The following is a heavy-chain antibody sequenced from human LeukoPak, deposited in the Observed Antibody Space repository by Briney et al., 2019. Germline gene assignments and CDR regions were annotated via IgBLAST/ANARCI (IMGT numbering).Heavy chain of an antibody. CDR2: IYYSGST. CDR1: GGSISSYY. CDR3: ASFITMVRGVSY. D-gene: IGHD3-10*01. Sequence: SETLSLTCTVSGGSISSYYRSWIRQPPAKGLEWIGYIYYSGSTNYNPSLKSRVTISVDTSKNQFSLKLSSVTAADTAMYYCASFITMVRGVSYWGQGTLVTVSS. V-gene: IGHV4-59*08. J-gene: IGHJ4*02.